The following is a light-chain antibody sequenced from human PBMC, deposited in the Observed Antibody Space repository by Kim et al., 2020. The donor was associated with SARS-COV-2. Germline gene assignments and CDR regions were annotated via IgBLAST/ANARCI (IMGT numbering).Light chain of an antibody. J-gene: IGKJ2*03. V-gene: IGKV1-9*01. CDR3: QQLHTSPYS. CDR1: QGISRS. Sequence: SASVGDTVSITCRASQGISRSLAWYQQKPGKAPKLLIYSASTLHSGVPSRFSGSGSGTEFTLTITSLQPEDFATYCCQQLHTSPYSFGQGTKLEI. CDR2: SAS.